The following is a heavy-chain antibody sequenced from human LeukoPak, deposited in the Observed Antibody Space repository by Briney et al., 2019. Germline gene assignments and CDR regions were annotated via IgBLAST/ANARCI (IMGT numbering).Heavy chain of an antibody. CDR2: IYYSGST. CDR1: GGSISDYY. V-gene: IGHV4-59*01. J-gene: IGHJ6*03. CDR3: ARGDFCSKSNCYLRPMDV. Sequence: SETLSLTYTVSGGSISDYYWNWIRQPPGKGLEWIGYIYYSGSTTYNPSLKSRVTMSVDTAKNEFSLKLRPVTAADTAVYYCARGDFCSKSNCYLRPMDVWGKGTTVTVSS. D-gene: IGHD3-3*01.